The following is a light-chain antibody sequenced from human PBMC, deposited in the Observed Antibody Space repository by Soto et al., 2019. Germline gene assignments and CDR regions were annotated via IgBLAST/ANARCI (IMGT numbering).Light chain of an antibody. Sequence: QSALTHAASVSGSTGQSITFSCNRTRSDVGGYNYVSWYQQHPGKAPKLMTYEVSNRRSGFSSPFSGSKSGNTASLTISGIQAGDEADYYRSAYTSSSTRYVVGSWTNVTVL. CDR1: RSDVGGYNY. J-gene: IGLJ1*01. CDR3: SAYTSSSTRYV. CDR2: EVS. V-gene: IGLV2-14*01.